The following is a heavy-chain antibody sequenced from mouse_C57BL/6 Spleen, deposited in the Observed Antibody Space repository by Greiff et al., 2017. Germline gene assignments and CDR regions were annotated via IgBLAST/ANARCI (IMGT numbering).Heavy chain of an antibody. D-gene: IGHD2-5*01. CDR3: TRTGSNVFDY. J-gene: IGHJ2*01. CDR1: GYTFTDYE. Sequence: QVQLQQSGAELVRPGASVTLSCKASGYTFTDYEMHWVKQTPVHGLEWIGAIDPETGGTAYNQKFKGKAILTADKSSSTAYMELRSLTSEDSAVYYCTRTGSNVFDYWGQGTTLTVSS. CDR2: IDPETGGT. V-gene: IGHV1-15*01.